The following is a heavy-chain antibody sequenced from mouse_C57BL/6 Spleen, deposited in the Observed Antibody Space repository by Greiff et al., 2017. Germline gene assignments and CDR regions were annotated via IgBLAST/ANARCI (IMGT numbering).Heavy chain of an antibody. V-gene: IGHV1-52*01. CDR2: IDPSDSET. Sequence: QVQLQQPGAELVRPGSSVKLSCKASGYTFTSYWMHWVKQRPIQGLEWIGNIDPSDSETHYNQKFKDKATLTVDKSSSTAYMQLSSLTSEDSAVYYCARPLYGSSSWFACWGQGTLVTVSA. J-gene: IGHJ3*01. D-gene: IGHD1-1*01. CDR1: GYTFTSYW. CDR3: ARPLYGSSSWFAC.